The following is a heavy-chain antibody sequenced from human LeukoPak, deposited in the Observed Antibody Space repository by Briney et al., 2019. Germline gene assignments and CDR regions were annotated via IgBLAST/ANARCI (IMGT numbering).Heavy chain of an antibody. J-gene: IGHJ5*02. V-gene: IGHV3-11*05. Sequence: SGGSLRLSCAASGFTFSDYYMSWIRQAPGKGLEWVSYISSSSSYTNYADSVKGRFTISRDNAKNSLYLQMNSLRAEDTAVYYCAREGSYYYDSSGYYNWFDPWGQGTLVTVSS. CDR1: GFTFSDYY. D-gene: IGHD3-22*01. CDR3: AREGSYYYDSSGYYNWFDP. CDR2: ISSSSSYT.